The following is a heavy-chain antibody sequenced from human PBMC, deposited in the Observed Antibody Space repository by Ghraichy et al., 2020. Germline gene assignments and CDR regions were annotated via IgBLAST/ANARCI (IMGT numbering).Heavy chain of an antibody. J-gene: IGHJ4*02. CDR2: IYYSGST. D-gene: IGHD4-23*01. V-gene: IGHV4-59*01. CDR3: ARGSGTRYGGNGMVYY. Sequence: SETLSLTCTVSGGSISSYYWSWIRQPPGKGLEWIGYIYYSGSTNYNPSLKSRVTISVDTSKNQFSLKLSSVTAADTAVYYCARGSGTRYGGNGMVYYWGQGTLVTVSS. CDR1: GGSISSYY.